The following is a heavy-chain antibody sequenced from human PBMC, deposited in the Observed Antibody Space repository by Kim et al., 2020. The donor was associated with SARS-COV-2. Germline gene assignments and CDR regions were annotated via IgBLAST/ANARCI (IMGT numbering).Heavy chain of an antibody. J-gene: IGHJ6*02. Sequence: GGSLRLSCAASGFTFSSYDMHWVRQATGKGLEWVSAIGTAGDTYYPGSVKGRFTISRENAKNSLYLQMNSLRAGDTAVYYCARGQLRGSGSYYNDYYYGMDVWGQGTTVTVSS. CDR2: IGTAGDT. D-gene: IGHD3-10*01. CDR3: ARGQLRGSGSYYNDYYYGMDV. V-gene: IGHV3-13*01. CDR1: GFTFSSYD.